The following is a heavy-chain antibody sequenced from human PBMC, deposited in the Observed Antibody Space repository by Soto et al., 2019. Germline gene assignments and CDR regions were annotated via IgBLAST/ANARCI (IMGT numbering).Heavy chain of an antibody. J-gene: IGHJ4*02. Sequence: PGESLKISCKGSGYSFTTNWIGWVRQMPGKGLEWMGVIYPGDSDTRYSPSFQGQVAISADKSINTAYLQMNSLRDEDTAVYFCARDFGHGYYLDYWGRGTLVTVSS. D-gene: IGHD3-3*01. CDR1: GYSFTTNW. CDR3: ARDFGHGYYLDY. V-gene: IGHV5-51*01. CDR2: IYPGDSDT.